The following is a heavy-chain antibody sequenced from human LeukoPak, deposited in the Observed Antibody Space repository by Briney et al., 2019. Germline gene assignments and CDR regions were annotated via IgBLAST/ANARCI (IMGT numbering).Heavy chain of an antibody. CDR1: GYTFTGYY. CDR2: INPNSGGT. J-gene: IGHJ6*03. D-gene: IGHD1-26*01. Sequence: ASVKVSRKASGYTFTGYYMHWVRQAPGQGLEWMGRINPNSGGTNYAQKFQGRVTMTRDTSISTAYMELSRLRSDDTAVYYCALSGSYYGYYYMDVWGKGTTVTVSS. V-gene: IGHV1-2*06. CDR3: ALSGSYYGYYYMDV.